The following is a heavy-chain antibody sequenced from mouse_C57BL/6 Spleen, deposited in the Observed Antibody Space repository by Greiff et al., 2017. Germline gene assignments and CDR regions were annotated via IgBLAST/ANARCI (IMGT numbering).Heavy chain of an antibody. J-gene: IGHJ2*01. Sequence: VKLMESGAELVRPGASVTLSCKASGYTFTDYEMHWVKQTPVHGLEWIGAIDPETGGTAYNQKFKGKAILTADKSSSTAYMELRSLTSEDSAVYYCTRKRTFFDYWGQGTTRTVSS. CDR1: GYTFTDYE. CDR3: TRKRTFFDY. V-gene: IGHV1-15*01. CDR2: IDPETGGT.